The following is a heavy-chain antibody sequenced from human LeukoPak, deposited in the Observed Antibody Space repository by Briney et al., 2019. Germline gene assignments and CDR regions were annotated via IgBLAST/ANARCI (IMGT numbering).Heavy chain of an antibody. CDR1: GYTFTSYY. D-gene: IGHD3-16*01. CDR3: AREGASIDWFDP. V-gene: IGHV1-8*02. CDR2: MNPNSGNT. Sequence: GASVKVSCKASGYTFTSYYMHWVRQVTGQGLEWMGWMNPNSGNTGYAQKFQGRVAMTRNTSISTAYMELSSLTSEDTAVYYCAREGASIDWFDPWGQGTLVTVSS. J-gene: IGHJ5*02.